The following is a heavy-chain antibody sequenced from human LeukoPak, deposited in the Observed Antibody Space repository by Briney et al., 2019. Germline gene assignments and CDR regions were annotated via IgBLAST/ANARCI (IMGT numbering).Heavy chain of an antibody. D-gene: IGHD5-18*01. J-gene: IGHJ6*02. CDR1: GGSISSYY. V-gene: IGHV4-59*01. Sequence: PSETLPLTCTVSGGSISSYYWSWIRQPPGKGLEWIGYIYYSGSTNYNPSLKSRVTISVDTSKNQFSLKLSSVTAADTAVYYCARESGYGYGRIYYYYGMDVWGQGTTVTVSS. CDR3: ARESGYGYGRIYYYYGMDV. CDR2: IYYSGST.